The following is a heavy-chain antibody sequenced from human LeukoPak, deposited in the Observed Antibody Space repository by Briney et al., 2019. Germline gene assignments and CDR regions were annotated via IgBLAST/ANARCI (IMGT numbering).Heavy chain of an antibody. CDR3: ARDYSSGWYVGVY. CDR1: GYTFTGYY. CDR2: INPNSDGT. D-gene: IGHD6-19*01. Sequence: ASVKVSFKASGYTFTGYYMHWVRQAPGQGLEWMGRINPNSDGTNYAQKFQGRVTMTRDTSISTAYMELSRLRSDDTAVYYCARDYSSGWYVGVYWGQGTLVTVSS. J-gene: IGHJ4*02. V-gene: IGHV1-2*06.